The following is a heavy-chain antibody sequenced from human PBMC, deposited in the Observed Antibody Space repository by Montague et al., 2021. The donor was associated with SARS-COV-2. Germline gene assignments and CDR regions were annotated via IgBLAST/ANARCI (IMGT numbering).Heavy chain of an antibody. CDR2: TYFRSKWCN. J-gene: IGHJ4*02. CDR3: GRVFAPAGTFDF. Sequence: CAISGYSVSTNNTTWNWVRQSPSGDLEWLGRTYFRSKWCNDYAVSVKRRITINPDTSKNQFSLQLKSVTPKDAAIYFCGRVFAPAGTFDFWGQGTLVTVSS. CDR1: GYSVSTNNTT. D-gene: IGHD6-13*01. V-gene: IGHV6-1*01.